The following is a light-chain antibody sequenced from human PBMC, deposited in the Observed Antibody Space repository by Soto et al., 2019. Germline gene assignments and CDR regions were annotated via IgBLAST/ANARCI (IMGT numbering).Light chain of an antibody. V-gene: IGKV1-39*01. CDR3: QQSYSTPGT. CDR1: QGISSY. Sequence: IQLTQSPSSLSASVGDRVTITCRASQGISSYLAWYQQKPGKAPKLLIYAASTLQSGVPSRFSGSGSGTDFTLTISSLQPEDFATYYCQQSYSTPGTFGQGTKVDI. CDR2: AAS. J-gene: IGKJ1*01.